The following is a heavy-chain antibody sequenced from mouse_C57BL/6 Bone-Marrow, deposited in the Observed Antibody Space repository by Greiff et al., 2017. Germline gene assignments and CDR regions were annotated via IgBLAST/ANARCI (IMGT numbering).Heavy chain of an antibody. CDR2: IYPRSGNT. J-gene: IGHJ2*01. CDR3: AREGDYYGSRFDY. D-gene: IGHD1-1*01. CDR1: GYTFTSYG. V-gene: IGHV1-81*01. Sequence: QVQLQQSGAELARPGASVKLSCKASGYTFTSYGISWVKQRTGQGLEWIGEIYPRSGNTYYNEKFKGKATLTADKSSSTAYMELRGLTSEDSAVYFCAREGDYYGSRFDYWGQGTTLTVSS.